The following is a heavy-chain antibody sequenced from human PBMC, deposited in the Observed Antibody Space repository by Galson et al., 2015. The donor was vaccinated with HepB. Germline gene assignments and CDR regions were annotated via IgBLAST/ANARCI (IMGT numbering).Heavy chain of an antibody. CDR2: ISNTGSTV. D-gene: IGHD1-1*01. CDR3: ARGRGTGTGQYFQH. CDR1: GFTLSSYN. J-gene: IGHJ1*01. Sequence: SLRLSCAASGFTLSSYNMNWVRQAPGKGLEWVSYISNTGSTVYYADSVKGRFTISRDNAKNSLFLQMNSLRAEDTAVYYCARGRGTGTGQYFQHWGQGTLVTVSS. V-gene: IGHV3-48*01.